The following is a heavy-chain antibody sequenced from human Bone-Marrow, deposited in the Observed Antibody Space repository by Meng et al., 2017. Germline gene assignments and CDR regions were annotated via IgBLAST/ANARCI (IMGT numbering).Heavy chain of an antibody. J-gene: IGHJ3*02. Sequence: ESLKISCAASGFTFTAYAMSWVRQAPGKGLEWVSAISGSGATAYYADSVKGRFTISRDNSNYTLYLQMNSLRADETAVYYCAKAVTDRSGSWRYAFAIWGQGTMVTVSS. CDR1: GFTFTAYA. V-gene: IGHV3-23*01. D-gene: IGHD6-13*01. CDR3: AKAVTDRSGSWRYAFAI. CDR2: ISGSGATA.